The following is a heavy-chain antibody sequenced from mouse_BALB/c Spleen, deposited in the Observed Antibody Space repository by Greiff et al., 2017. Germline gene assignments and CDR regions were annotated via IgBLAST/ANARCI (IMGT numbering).Heavy chain of an antibody. J-gene: IGHJ3*01. CDR2: IWTGGGT. CDR1: GFSLTSYD. V-gene: IGHV2-9-2*01. CDR3: VRDRANWSWFAY. D-gene: IGHD4-1*02. Sequence: QVQLKESGPGLVAPSQSLSITCTVSGFSLTSYDISWIRQPPGKGLEWLGVIWTGGGTNYNSAFMSRLSISKDNSKSQVFLKMNSLQTDDTAIYYCVRDRANWSWFAYWGQGTLVTVSA.